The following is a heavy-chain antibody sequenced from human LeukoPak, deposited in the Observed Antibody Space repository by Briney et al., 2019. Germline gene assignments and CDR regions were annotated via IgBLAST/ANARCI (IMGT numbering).Heavy chain of an antibody. Sequence: SETLSLTCTVSGGSISSYYWSWLRQPPGKGLEWLGYIYYSGSTNYNPSLKSRVTISVDTSKNQFSLKLSSVTAADTAVYYCARGWVDTAMPTFDYWGQGTLVTVSS. CDR3: ARGWVDTAMPTFDY. D-gene: IGHD5-18*01. CDR1: GGSISSYY. J-gene: IGHJ4*02. V-gene: IGHV4-59*12. CDR2: IYYSGST.